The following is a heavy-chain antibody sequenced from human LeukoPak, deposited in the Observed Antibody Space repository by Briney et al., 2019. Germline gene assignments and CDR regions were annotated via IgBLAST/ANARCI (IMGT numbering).Heavy chain of an antibody. Sequence: SETLSLTCTVSGGSISSYYWSWIRQPPGKGLEWIGYIYYSGSTNYNPSLKSRVTISVDTSKNQFSLKLSSVTAADTAVYYCARHLWAANRSNAFDIWGQGTMVTVSS. V-gene: IGHV4-59*08. CDR2: IYYSGST. CDR3: ARHLWAANRSNAFDI. CDR1: GGSISSYY. D-gene: IGHD1-26*01. J-gene: IGHJ3*02.